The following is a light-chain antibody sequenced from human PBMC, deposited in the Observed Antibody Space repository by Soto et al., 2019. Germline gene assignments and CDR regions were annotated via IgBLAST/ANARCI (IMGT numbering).Light chain of an antibody. CDR2: AAS. CDR1: QGISNY. CDR3: QEYNSALQLT. J-gene: IGKJ4*01. V-gene: IGKV1-27*01. Sequence: DIQMTQSPSSLSASVGDRVTITCRASQGISNYLAWYQQKPGKVPKLLIYAASTLQSGVPSRFSGSGSGTDFTLTISSLQPEDVATYYCQEYNSALQLTFGGGTKVEIK.